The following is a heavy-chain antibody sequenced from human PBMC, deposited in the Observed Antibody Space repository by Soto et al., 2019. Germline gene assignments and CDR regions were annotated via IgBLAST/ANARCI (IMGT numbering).Heavy chain of an antibody. CDR3: ARVSVGYSSSSGTFDY. CDR1: GFTFSSYS. J-gene: IGHJ4*02. Sequence: GGSLRLSCAASGFTFSSYSMNWVRQAPGKGLEWVSSISGSSSYIYYADSVKGRFTISRDNAKNSLYLQMNSLRAEDTAVYYCARVSVGYSSSSGTFDYWGQGTLVTVSS. CDR2: ISGSSSYI. D-gene: IGHD6-6*01. V-gene: IGHV3-21*01.